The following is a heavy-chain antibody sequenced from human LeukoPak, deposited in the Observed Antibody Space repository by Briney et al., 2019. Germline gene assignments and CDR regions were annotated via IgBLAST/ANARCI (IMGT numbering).Heavy chain of an antibody. V-gene: IGHV4-38-2*02. D-gene: IGHD3-10*01. J-gene: IGHJ4*02. CDR3: AISNYYGSGSYYIGGDY. CDR2: IYHSGST. CDR1: GYSISSGYY. Sequence: PSETLSLTCTVSGYSISSGYYWGWIRQPPGKGLEWIGSIYHSGSTYYNPSLKSRVTISVDTSKNQFSLKLSSVTTADTAVYYCAISNYYGSGSYYIGGDYWGQGTLVTVSS.